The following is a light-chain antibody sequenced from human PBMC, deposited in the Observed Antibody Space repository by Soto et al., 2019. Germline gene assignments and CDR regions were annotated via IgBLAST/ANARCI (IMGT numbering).Light chain of an antibody. CDR1: QRMSFW. CDR2: DAS. J-gene: IGKJ4*01. Sequence: DIQMTQSPSTLYAAVGVRVTITCRAIQRMSFWWAWYQQKTGSAPNLLIYDASTLGGGVPSRFSGSGSGTEFTLTISNLQPDDFASYYCQQYNSCPLTFGGGTRVEIK. V-gene: IGKV1-5*01. CDR3: QQYNSCPLT.